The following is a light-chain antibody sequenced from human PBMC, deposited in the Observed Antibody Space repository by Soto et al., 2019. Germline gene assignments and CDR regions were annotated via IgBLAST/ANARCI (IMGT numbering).Light chain of an antibody. Sequence: DIQMTQSPSTLSASVGDRVTITCRASQSIGTWLAWYEQKPGRVPKLLIYDASSLESGVPSRLSGSGAGTEFTLTISSLQPDDFATYYCQEYSSYWTFGQGTKVEIK. CDR1: QSIGTW. J-gene: IGKJ1*01. CDR3: QEYSSYWT. V-gene: IGKV1-5*01. CDR2: DAS.